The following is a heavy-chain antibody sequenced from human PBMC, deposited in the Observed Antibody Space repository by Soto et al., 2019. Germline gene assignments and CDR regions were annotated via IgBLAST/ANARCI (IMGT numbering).Heavy chain of an antibody. CDR2: IGSSSSYT. D-gene: IGHD3-9*01. Sequence: QVQLVESGGDLVKPGGSLRLSCAASGFPFSDYYMSWIRQAPGKGLEWVSSIGSSSSYTNYADSVKGRFTISRDNAKNSLYLQMHSLRAEDTAVYYCARRRPTGYYNYCGQGTLVTVSA. V-gene: IGHV3-11*05. CDR3: ARRRPTGYYNY. J-gene: IGHJ4*02. CDR1: GFPFSDYY.